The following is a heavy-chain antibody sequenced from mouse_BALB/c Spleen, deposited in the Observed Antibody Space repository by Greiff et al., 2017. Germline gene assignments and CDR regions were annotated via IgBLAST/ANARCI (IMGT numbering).Heavy chain of an antibody. CDR2: IYWDDDK. Sequence: QVTLKVSGPGILQPSQTLSLTCSFSGFSLSTSGMGVSWIRQPSGKGLEWLAHIYWDDDKRYNPSLKSRLTISKDTSSNQVFLKITSVDTADTATYYCARRVYYGYDEGFAYWGQGTLVTVSA. CDR1: GFSLSTSGMG. J-gene: IGHJ3*01. V-gene: IGHV8-12*01. CDR3: ARRVYYGYDEGFAY. D-gene: IGHD2-2*01.